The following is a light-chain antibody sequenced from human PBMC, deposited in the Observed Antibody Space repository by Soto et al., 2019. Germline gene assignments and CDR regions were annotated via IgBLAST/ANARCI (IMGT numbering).Light chain of an antibody. CDR1: SSDVGGYNY. V-gene: IGLV2-14*01. Sequence: QSALTQAASVSGSPGQSITISCTGTSSDVGGYNYVSWYQQYPGKAPKLMIYDVSNRPSGVSNRFSGSKSGNTASLTISGLQAEDEADYYCSSYTIRNTLVFGSGTKLTVL. J-gene: IGLJ1*01. CDR2: DVS. CDR3: SSYTIRNTLV.